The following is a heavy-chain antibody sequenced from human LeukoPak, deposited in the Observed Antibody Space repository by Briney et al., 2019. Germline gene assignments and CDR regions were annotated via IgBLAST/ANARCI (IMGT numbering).Heavy chain of an antibody. CDR2: IYSGGST. J-gene: IGHJ4*02. D-gene: IGHD4-23*01. Sequence: GGSLRLSCAASGFTVSSNYMSWVRQAPGKGLEWVSVIYSGGSTYYADSVKGRFTISRDNSKNTLYLQMNSLRAEDTAVYYCASSTDYGGNRFGYWGQGTLVTVSS. CDR3: ASSTDYGGNRFGY. CDR1: GFTVSSNY. V-gene: IGHV3-66*01.